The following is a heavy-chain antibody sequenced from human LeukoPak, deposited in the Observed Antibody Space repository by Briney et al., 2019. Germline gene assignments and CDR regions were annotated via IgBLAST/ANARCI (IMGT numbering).Heavy chain of an antibody. Sequence: SETLSLTCAVYGGSFSGYYWSWIRQPPGKGLEWIGYIYYSGSTNYNPSLKSRVTISVDTSKNQFSLKLSSVTAADTAVYYCVRAPRGDILTGYPWGQGTLVTVSS. D-gene: IGHD3-9*01. J-gene: IGHJ5*02. CDR3: VRAPRGDILTGYP. CDR1: GGSFSGYY. V-gene: IGHV4-59*01. CDR2: IYYSGST.